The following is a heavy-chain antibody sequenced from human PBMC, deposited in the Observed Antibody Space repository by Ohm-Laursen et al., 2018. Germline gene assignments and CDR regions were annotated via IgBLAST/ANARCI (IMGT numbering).Heavy chain of an antibody. CDR1: GFTFSSYW. CDR2: INSDGIST. V-gene: IGHV3-74*01. Sequence: SLRLSCAASGFTFSSYWMHWVRQAPGQGPVRVSRINSDGISTNYADSVKGRFTISRDNAKNTLYLQMNSLIAADTAVYYCARDNFDTGGDGFDYWGQGTLATVSS. J-gene: IGHJ4*02. CDR3: ARDNFDTGGDGFDY. D-gene: IGHD2-8*02.